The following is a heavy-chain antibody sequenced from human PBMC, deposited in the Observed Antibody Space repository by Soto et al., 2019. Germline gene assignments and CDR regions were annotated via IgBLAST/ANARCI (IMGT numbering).Heavy chain of an antibody. Sequence: SETLSLTCTVSGGSISSYYWSWIRQPPGKGLEWIGYIYYSGSTNYNPSLKSRVTISVDTSKNQFSLKLSSVTAADTAVYYCARDRYGDFDYWGQGTLVTVSS. J-gene: IGHJ4*02. CDR1: GGSISSYY. D-gene: IGHD4-17*01. V-gene: IGHV4-59*01. CDR3: ARDRYGDFDY. CDR2: IYYSGST.